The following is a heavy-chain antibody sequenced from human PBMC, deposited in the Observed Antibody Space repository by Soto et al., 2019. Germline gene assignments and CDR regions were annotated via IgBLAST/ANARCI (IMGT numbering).Heavy chain of an antibody. CDR2: IYYSGST. Sequence: SETLSLTCTVSDGSISSYYWSWIRQPPGKGLEWIGYIYYSGSTHYNPSLKSRVTISVDTSKNQFSLKLSSVTAADTAVYYCARNYGPGYTFDYWGQGSLVTVSS. D-gene: IGHD3-10*01. V-gene: IGHV4-59*08. CDR3: ARNYGPGYTFDY. J-gene: IGHJ4*02. CDR1: DGSISSYY.